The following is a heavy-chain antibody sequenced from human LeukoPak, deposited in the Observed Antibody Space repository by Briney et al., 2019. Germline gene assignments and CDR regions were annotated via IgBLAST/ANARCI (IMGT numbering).Heavy chain of an antibody. J-gene: IGHJ4*02. CDR1: GGSISSYY. CDR2: IYYNGISGST. Sequence: PSETLSLICTVSGGSISSYYWSWIRQPPGKGLDWIGYIYYNGISGSTNYTPSLKSRVTISVDTSKNQFSLQLSSVTTADTAVYYCARWEGGSYYDFDYWGQGTLVTVSS. CDR3: ARWEGGSYYDFDY. V-gene: IGHV4-59*12. D-gene: IGHD1-26*01.